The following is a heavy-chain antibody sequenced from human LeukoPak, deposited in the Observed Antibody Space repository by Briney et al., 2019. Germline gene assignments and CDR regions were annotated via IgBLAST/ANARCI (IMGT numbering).Heavy chain of an antibody. CDR1: GFTFSSSA. CDR3: ARDMAAADLFDY. CDR2: ISISSTYT. D-gene: IGHD6-13*01. J-gene: IGHJ4*02. V-gene: IGHV3-21*01. Sequence: GGSLRLSCTASGFTFSSSAMNWVRQAPGKGLEWVSSISISSTYTYYADSVKGRFTISRDDAKNSLYLQMNSLRAEDTAVYYCARDMAAADLFDYWGQGTLVTVSS.